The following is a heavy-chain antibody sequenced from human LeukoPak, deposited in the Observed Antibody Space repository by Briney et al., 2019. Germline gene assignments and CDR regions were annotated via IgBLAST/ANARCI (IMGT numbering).Heavy chain of an antibody. J-gene: IGHJ4*02. CDR3: ARDRVAAAAGFDY. CDR1: GGSISGTNW. CDR2: IYTSGST. D-gene: IGHD6-13*01. V-gene: IGHV4-4*02. Sequence: SETLSLTCGVSGGSISGTNWWSWVRQPPGQGLEWIGRIYTSGSTNYNPSLKSRVTMSVDTSKNQFSLKLSSVTAADTAVYYCARDRVAAAAGFDYWGQGTLVTVSS.